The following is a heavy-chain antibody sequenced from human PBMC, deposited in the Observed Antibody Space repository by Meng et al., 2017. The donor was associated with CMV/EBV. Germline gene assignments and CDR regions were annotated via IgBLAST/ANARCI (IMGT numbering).Heavy chain of an antibody. Sequence: GGSLRLSCAASGFTFSSYSMNWVRQAPGKGLEWVAVISYDGSNKYYADSVKGRFTISRDNSKNTLYLQMNSLRAEDTAVYYCARNIERYCGGDCPPTYYYGMDVWGQGTTVTVSS. CDR2: ISYDGSNK. D-gene: IGHD2-21*01. V-gene: IGHV3-30*03. J-gene: IGHJ6*02. CDR3: ARNIERYCGGDCPPTYYYGMDV. CDR1: GFTFSSYS.